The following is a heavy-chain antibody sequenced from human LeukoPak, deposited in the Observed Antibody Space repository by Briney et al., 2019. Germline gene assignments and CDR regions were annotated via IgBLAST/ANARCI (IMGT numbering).Heavy chain of an antibody. Sequence: PSETLSLTCTVSGGSISGYYWSWIRQPPGKGLECIGYIYHSGSTNYNPSLKSRVTISVDTSKKQFSLKLSSVTAADTAVYYCARRSAFLNALDIWGQGTMVTVSS. CDR3: ARRSAFLNALDI. CDR1: GGSISGYY. CDR2: IYHSGST. J-gene: IGHJ3*02. V-gene: IGHV4-59*01.